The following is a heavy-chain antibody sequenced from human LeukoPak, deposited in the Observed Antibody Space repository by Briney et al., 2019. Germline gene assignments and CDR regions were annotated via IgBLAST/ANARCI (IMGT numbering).Heavy chain of an antibody. J-gene: IGHJ4*02. CDR2: INPSGGST. V-gene: IGHV1-46*01. CDR3: ARERSGWFFSN. CDR1: GYTFTSNH. Sequence: ASVKVSCKTSGYTFTSNHMHWVRQAPGQGLEWMGVINPSGGSTTYSQKFQGRVTMTRDTSTSTVYMELSSLRSEDTAVYYCARERSGWFFSNWGQGTLVTVSS. D-gene: IGHD6-19*01.